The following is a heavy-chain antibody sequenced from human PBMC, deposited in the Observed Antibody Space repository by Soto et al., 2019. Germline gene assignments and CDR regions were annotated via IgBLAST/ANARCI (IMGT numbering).Heavy chain of an antibody. V-gene: IGHV1-18*01. Sequence: QVQVVQSGAEVKQPGASVKVSCKASGYIFTNYGLTWVRQAPGRGLEWMGWLSHNDGKTNYAKKLQGRVTMTADTSTSTAYMELGSLRFDDTAIYYFLKGGGSNYYGLDVWGQGTTVTVSS. D-gene: IGHD3-16*01. CDR1: GYIFTNYG. CDR2: LSHNDGKT. J-gene: IGHJ6*02. CDR3: LKGGGSNYYGLDV.